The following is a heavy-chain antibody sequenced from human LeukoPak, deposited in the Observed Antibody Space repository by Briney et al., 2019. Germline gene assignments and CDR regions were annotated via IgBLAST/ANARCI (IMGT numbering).Heavy chain of an antibody. Sequence: SETLSLTCAVYGGSFSGYYWSWIRQPPGKGLEWIGEINHSGSTNYNPSLKSRVTISVDTSKNQFSLKLSSVTAADTAVYYCARGPFWFGELFPLDYWGQGTLVTVSS. CDR3: ARGPFWFGELFPLDY. CDR2: INHSGST. D-gene: IGHD3-10*01. CDR1: GGSFSGYY. J-gene: IGHJ4*02. V-gene: IGHV4-34*01.